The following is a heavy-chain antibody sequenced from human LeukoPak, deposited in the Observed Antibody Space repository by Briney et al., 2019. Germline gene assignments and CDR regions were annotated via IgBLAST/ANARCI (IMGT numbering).Heavy chain of an antibody. V-gene: IGHV3-30-3*02. D-gene: IGHD6-19*01. CDR3: AKPSYSSGEDY. CDR2: ISYDGSNK. J-gene: IGHJ4*02. Sequence: GSLRLSCAASGFTFSSYAMHWVRQAPGKGLEWVAVISYDGSNKYYADSVKGRFTISRDNSKNTLYLQMNSLRAEDTALYYCAKPSYSSGEDYWGQGTLVTVSS. CDR1: GFTFSSYA.